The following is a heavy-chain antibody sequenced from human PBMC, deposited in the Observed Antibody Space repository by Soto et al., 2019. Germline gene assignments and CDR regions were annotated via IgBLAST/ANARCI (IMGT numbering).Heavy chain of an antibody. D-gene: IGHD6-19*01. V-gene: IGHV4-39*01. Sequence: ASETLSLTCPVSGGSLSSSSYYSGWLRQPPGKGLEWIGSIYYSGSTYYNPSLKSRVTISVDTSKNQFSLKLSSVTAADTAVYYCARHIAVAGTGWFDPSGQGTLVTVSS. CDR2: IYYSGST. CDR3: ARHIAVAGTGWFDP. J-gene: IGHJ5*02. CDR1: GGSLSSSSYY.